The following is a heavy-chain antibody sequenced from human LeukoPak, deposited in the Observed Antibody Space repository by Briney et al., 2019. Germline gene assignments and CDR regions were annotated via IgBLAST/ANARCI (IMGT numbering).Heavy chain of an antibody. CDR1: GFTFSSYA. CDR2: ITGSGGST. Sequence: PGGSLRLSCAASGFTFSSYAMTWVRQAPGKGLEWVSGITGSGGSTYYADSVKGRLAISRDNSKNTLYLQMNSLRAEDTAVYYCARVWSDGNGSYYFDYWGQGTLVTVSS. J-gene: IGHJ4*02. V-gene: IGHV3-23*01. D-gene: IGHD1-26*01. CDR3: ARVWSDGNGSYYFDY.